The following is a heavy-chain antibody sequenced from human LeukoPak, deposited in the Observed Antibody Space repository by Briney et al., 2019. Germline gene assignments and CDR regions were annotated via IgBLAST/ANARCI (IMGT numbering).Heavy chain of an antibody. Sequence: SETLSLTCTVSGGSISSYYWSWIRQPPGKGLEWIGYIYYSGSTKYKPSLKSRATISVHTSKNQFSLKLSSVTSADTAVYYCASASLNIYAFDIWGQGTMVTVSS. V-gene: IGHV4-59*01. D-gene: IGHD2/OR15-2a*01. J-gene: IGHJ3*02. CDR2: IYYSGST. CDR3: ASASLNIYAFDI. CDR1: GGSISSYY.